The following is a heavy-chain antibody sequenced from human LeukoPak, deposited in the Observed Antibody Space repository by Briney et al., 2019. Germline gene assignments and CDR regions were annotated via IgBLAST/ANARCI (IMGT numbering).Heavy chain of an antibody. V-gene: IGHV1-18*01. CDR3: ARMQDYYDSSGYYSEPFDY. CDR1: GYTFTSYG. CDR2: ISAYNGNT. D-gene: IGHD3-22*01. Sequence: ASVKVSCKASGYTFTSYGISWVRQAPGQGLEWMGWISAYNGNTNYAQKLQGRVTMTTDTSTSTAYMELRSLRSDDTAVYYCARMQDYYDSSGYYSEPFDYWGQGTLVTVSS. J-gene: IGHJ4*02.